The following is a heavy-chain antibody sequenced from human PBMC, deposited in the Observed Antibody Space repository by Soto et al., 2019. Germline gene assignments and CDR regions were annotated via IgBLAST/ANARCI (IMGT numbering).Heavy chain of an antibody. CDR2: ISYDGSNK. V-gene: IGHV3-30-3*01. CDR3: ARDCYDFWSGYCYYYGMDV. D-gene: IGHD3-3*01. CDR1: GFTFSSYA. J-gene: IGHJ6*02. Sequence: QVQLVESGGGVVQPGRSLRLSCAASGFTFSSYAMHWVRQAPGKGLEWVAVISYDGSNKYYADSVKGRFTISRDNSKNPLYLQMNSLRAEDTAVYYCARDCYDFWSGYCYYYGMDVWGQGTTVTVSS.